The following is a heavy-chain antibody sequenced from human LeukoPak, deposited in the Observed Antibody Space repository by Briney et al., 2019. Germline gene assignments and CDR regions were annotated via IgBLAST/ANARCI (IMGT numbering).Heavy chain of an antibody. V-gene: IGHV4-59*08. CDR2: IYYSGST. D-gene: IGHD3-9*01. CDR3: ARLVRGILTGYQNPEEGYYFDY. J-gene: IGHJ4*02. Sequence: SETLSLTCTVSGGSISSYYWCWIRQPPGKGLEWIGYIYYSGSTNYNPSLKSRVTISVDTSKNQFSLKLSSVTAADTAVYYCARLVRGILTGYQNPEEGYYFDYWGQGTLVTVSS. CDR1: GGSISSYY.